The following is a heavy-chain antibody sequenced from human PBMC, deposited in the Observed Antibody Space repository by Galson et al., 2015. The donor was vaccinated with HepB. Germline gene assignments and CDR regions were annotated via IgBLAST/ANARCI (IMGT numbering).Heavy chain of an antibody. CDR3: ARGAMSSSHSFDY. Sequence: SLKLSCAASGFTFSSYAIHWVRQAPGKGLEWVAVISYDGSNKYYAHSVKGRFTISRDNSKNTLSLEMNSLRAEDTAVYYCARGAMSSSHSFDYWGQGTLVTVSS. D-gene: IGHD6-13*01. V-gene: IGHV3-30-3*01. J-gene: IGHJ4*02. CDR2: ISYDGSNK. CDR1: GFTFSSYA.